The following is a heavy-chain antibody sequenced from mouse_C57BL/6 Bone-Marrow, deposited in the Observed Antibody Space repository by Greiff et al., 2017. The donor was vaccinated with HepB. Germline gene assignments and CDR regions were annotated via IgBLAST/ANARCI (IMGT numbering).Heavy chain of an antibody. V-gene: IGHV5-12*01. CDR3: ARRDWD. D-gene: IGHD4-1*01. CDR1: GFTFSDYY. CDR2: ISNGGGST. J-gene: IGHJ3*01. Sequence: EVQLKESGGGLVQPGGSLKLSCAASGFTFSDYYMYWVRQTPEKRLEWVAYISNGGGSTYYPDTVKGRFTISRDNAKNTLYLQMSRLKSEDTAMYYCARRDWDWGQGTLVTVSA.